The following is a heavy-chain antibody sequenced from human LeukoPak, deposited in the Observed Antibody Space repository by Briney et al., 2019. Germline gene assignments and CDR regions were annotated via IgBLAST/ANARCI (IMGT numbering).Heavy chain of an antibody. J-gene: IGHJ4*02. Sequence: SETLSLTCTVSGGSISSYYWSWTRQPPGKGLEWIGYIYYSGSTNYNPSLKSRVTISVDTSKNQFSLKLSSVTAADTAVYYCARLATYDYVWGSYRYFDYWGQGTLVTVSS. CDR2: IYYSGST. V-gene: IGHV4-59*08. CDR1: GGSISSYY. D-gene: IGHD3-16*02. CDR3: ARLATYDYVWGSYRYFDY.